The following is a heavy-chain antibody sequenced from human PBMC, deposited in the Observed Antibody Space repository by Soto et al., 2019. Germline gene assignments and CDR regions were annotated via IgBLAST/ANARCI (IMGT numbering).Heavy chain of an antibody. CDR2: INAGNGNT. V-gene: IGHV1-3*01. CDR3: AREERSSGWYELDY. J-gene: IGHJ4*02. Sequence: GASVKVSCKASGYTFTSYAMHWVRQAPGQRLEWMGWINAGNGNTKYSQKFQGRVTITRDTSASTAYMELSSLRSEDTAVYYCAREERSSGWYELDYWGQGTLVTVSS. D-gene: IGHD6-19*01. CDR1: GYTFTSYA.